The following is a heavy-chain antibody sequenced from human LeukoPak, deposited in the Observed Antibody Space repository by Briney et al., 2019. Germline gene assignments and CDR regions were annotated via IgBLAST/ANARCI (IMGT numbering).Heavy chain of an antibody. CDR3: ARKGIAVAGPSDY. V-gene: IGHV4-59*12. D-gene: IGHD6-19*01. CDR1: GGSISSYY. Sequence: SETLSLICTVSGGSISSYYWSWIRQPPGKGLEWIGYIYYSGSTNYNPSLKSRVTVSVDKSKNQFSLKLSSVTAADTAVYYCARKGIAVAGPSDYWGQGTLVTVSS. J-gene: IGHJ4*02. CDR2: IYYSGST.